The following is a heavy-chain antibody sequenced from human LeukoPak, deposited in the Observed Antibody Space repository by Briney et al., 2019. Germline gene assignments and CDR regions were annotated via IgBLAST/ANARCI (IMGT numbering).Heavy chain of an antibody. CDR3: ATVSLTGTDAFDI. Sequence: ASVKVSCKVSGYTLTELSMHWVGQAPGKGLEWMGGFDPEDGETIYAQKFQGRVTMTEDTSTDTAYMELSSLRSEDTAVYYCATVSLTGTDAFDIWGQGTMVTVSS. CDR1: GYTLTELS. V-gene: IGHV1-24*01. J-gene: IGHJ3*02. D-gene: IGHD3-9*01. CDR2: FDPEDGET.